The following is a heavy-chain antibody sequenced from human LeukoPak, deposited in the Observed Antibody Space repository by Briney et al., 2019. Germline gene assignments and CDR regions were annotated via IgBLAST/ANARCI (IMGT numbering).Heavy chain of an antibody. J-gene: IGHJ3*02. V-gene: IGHV1-46*01. CDR3: ARDDYGGNSGVWAFDI. Sequence: ASVKVSCKASGYTFTSYYMHWVRQAPGQGLEWMGIINPSGGSTSYAQKFQGRVTMTRDMSTSTVYMELSSLRSEDTAVYYCARDDYGGNSGVWAFDIWGQGTMVTVSS. D-gene: IGHD4-23*01. CDR1: GYTFTSYY. CDR2: INPSGGST.